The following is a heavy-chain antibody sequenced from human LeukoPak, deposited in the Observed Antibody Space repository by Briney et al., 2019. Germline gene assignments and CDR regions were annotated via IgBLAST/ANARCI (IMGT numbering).Heavy chain of an antibody. CDR2: IYYSGST. J-gene: IGHJ2*01. D-gene: IGHD2-21*02. CDR3: ARDSEGTAYWYFDL. CDR1: GGSISSYY. Sequence: SETLSLTCTVSGGSISSYYWSWIRQPPGKGLEWIGYIYYSGSTNYNPSLKSRVTISVDTSKNQFSLKLSSVTAADTAVYYCARDSEGTAYWYFDLWGRGTLVTVSS. V-gene: IGHV4-59*01.